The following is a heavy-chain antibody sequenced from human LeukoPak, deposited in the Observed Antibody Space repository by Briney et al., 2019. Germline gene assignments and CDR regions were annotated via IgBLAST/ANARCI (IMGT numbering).Heavy chain of an antibody. CDR2: IYSSGST. CDR1: GGSISNYF. V-gene: IGHV4-59*08. D-gene: IGHD7-27*01. J-gene: IGHJ4*02. Sequence: SETLSLTCSVSGGSISNYFWTWIRQPPGKGLEWIGYIYSSGSTYYNPSLKSRVTISVDTSKNRFSLKLSTVTAADTTVYYCARRPTGDPKFDYWGQGTLVTVSS. CDR3: ARRPTGDPKFDY.